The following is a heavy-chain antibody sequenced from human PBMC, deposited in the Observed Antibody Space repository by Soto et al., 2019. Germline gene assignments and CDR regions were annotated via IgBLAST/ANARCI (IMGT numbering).Heavy chain of an antibody. D-gene: IGHD3-22*01. CDR3: GRDRRGYDSSGYYSPHGLDP. CDR2: IKQDGSEK. CDR1: GFTFSNYW. Sequence: EVQLVESGGGLVQPGGSLRLSCAASGFTFSNYWMTWVRQAPGKGLEWVANIKQDGSEKYYVDSVKGRFTISRDNAKHSLYLQMKSLRAEDTAVYYWGRDRRGYDSSGYYSPHGLDPWGQGTLVIVSS. J-gene: IGHJ5*02. V-gene: IGHV3-7*05.